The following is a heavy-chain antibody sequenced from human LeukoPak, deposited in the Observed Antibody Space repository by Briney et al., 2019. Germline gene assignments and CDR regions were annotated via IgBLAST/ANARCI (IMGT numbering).Heavy chain of an antibody. Sequence: PGGSLRLSCAASGFTFDDYAMHWVRQAPGKGLEWVSGISWNSGSIGYADSVKGRFTISRDNAKNSLYLQMNSLRAEDTAVYYCARYQARDTAYDSSGYYPDYFDYWGQGTLVTVSS. V-gene: IGHV3-9*01. CDR1: GFTFDDYA. D-gene: IGHD3-22*01. J-gene: IGHJ4*02. CDR2: ISWNSGSI. CDR3: ARYQARDTAYDSSGYYPDYFDY.